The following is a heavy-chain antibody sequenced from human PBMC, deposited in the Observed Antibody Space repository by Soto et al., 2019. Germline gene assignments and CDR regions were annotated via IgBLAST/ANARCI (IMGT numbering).Heavy chain of an antibody. D-gene: IGHD2-2*01. CDR3: ARGGEGFCSSTSCYAGLFDF. V-gene: IGHV1-8*01. J-gene: IGHJ3*01. CDR2: MNPNSGNT. CDR1: GYTFTSYD. Sequence: ASVKVSCKASGYTFTSYDINWVRQATGQGLEWMGWMNPNSGNTGYAQKFQGRVTMTRNTSISTAYMELSSLRSEDTAVYYCARGGEGFCSSTSCYAGLFDFWGQGSLVTVSS.